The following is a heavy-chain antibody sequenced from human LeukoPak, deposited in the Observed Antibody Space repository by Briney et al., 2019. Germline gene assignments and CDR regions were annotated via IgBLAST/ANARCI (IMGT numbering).Heavy chain of an antibody. CDR2: INPNSGGT. CDR1: GYTFTGYY. J-gene: IGHJ4*02. Sequence: ASVKVSCKASGYTFTGYYMHWLRQAPGQGLEWMGWINPNSGGTNYAQKFQGRVTMTRDTSISTAYMELSRLRSDDTAVYYCARVAYSSSWYLFDYWGQGTLVTVSS. CDR3: ARVAYSSSWYLFDY. D-gene: IGHD6-13*01. V-gene: IGHV1-2*02.